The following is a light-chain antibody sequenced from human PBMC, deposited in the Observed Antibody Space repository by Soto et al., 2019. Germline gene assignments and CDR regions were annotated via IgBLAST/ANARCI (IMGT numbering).Light chain of an antibody. V-gene: IGKV1D-12*01. Sequence: DIQMTQSPSSVSASVGDRVTITCRASQGVSASLAWYQQKAGRAPKLLIYAAATLQTGVPSRFSGSYSGTDFTLTVTSLQPEDAATYYCQQTDNYPYTFGQGTNLEIK. CDR3: QQTDNYPYT. CDR2: AAA. CDR1: QGVSAS. J-gene: IGKJ2*01.